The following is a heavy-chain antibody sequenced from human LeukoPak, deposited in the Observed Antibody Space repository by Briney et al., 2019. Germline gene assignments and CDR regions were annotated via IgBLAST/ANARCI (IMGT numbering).Heavy chain of an antibody. V-gene: IGHV3-30*03. D-gene: IGHD1-14*01. CDR3: ARLSRDSGGLDV. J-gene: IGHJ6*02. Sequence: GGSLRLSCAASGFTFRSHGMHWVRQAPGKGLEWVAVISYDGSDKYYADSVKGRFTISRDTSKNTLFLQMNSLRAEDTAVYYCARLSRDSGGLDVWGQGTTVTVSS. CDR2: ISYDGSDK. CDR1: GFTFRSHG.